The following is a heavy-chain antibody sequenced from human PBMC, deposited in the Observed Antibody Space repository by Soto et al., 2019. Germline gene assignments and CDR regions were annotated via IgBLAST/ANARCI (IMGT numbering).Heavy chain of an antibody. CDR1: GYTFTGYY. Sequence: WASVKVSCKASGYTFTGYYMHWVRQAPGQGLEWMGWINPNSGGTNYAQKFQGWVTMTRDMSISTAYMELSRLRSDDTAVYYCARALTGAPMTTVTTFDYWGQGTLVTVSS. V-gene: IGHV1-2*04. J-gene: IGHJ4*02. CDR3: ARALTGAPMTTVTTFDY. CDR2: INPNSGGT. D-gene: IGHD4-17*01.